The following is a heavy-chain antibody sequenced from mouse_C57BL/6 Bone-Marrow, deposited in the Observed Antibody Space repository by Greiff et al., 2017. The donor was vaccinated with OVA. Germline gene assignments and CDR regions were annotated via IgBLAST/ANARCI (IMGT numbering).Heavy chain of an antibody. D-gene: IGHD2-2*01. CDR2: INPSNGGT. Sequence: QVQLQQPGTELVKPGASVKLSCKASGYTFTSYWMHWVKQRPGQGLEWIGNINPSNGGTNYNEKFKSKATLTVDKSSSTAYMQLSSLPSEDSAVYYCARWGALYYGYDGGFAYWGQGTLVTVSA. CDR3: ARWGALYYGYDGGFAY. CDR1: GYTFTSYW. V-gene: IGHV1-53*01. J-gene: IGHJ3*01.